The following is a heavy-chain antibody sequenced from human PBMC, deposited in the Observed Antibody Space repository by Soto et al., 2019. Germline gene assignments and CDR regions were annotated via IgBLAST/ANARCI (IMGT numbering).Heavy chain of an antibody. CDR3: ARRVTTLPYYYYYYYMDV. D-gene: IGHD4-17*01. V-gene: IGHV4-34*01. J-gene: IGHJ6*03. CDR1: GGSFSGYY. CDR2: INHSGST. Sequence: PSEXLSLTCAVYGGSFSGYYWSWIRQPPGKGLEWIGEINHSGSTNYNPSLKSRVTISVDTSKNQFSLKLSSVTAADTAVYYCARRVTTLPYYYYYYYMDVWGKGTTVTVSS.